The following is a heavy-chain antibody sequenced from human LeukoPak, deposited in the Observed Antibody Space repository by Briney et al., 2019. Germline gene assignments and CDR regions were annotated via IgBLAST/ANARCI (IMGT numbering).Heavy chain of an antibody. Sequence: ATVKISCKVSGYTFTDYYMHWVQQAPGKGLEWMGLVDPEDGGTIYAEKFQGRVTITADTSTDTAYMELSSLRSEDTAVYYCATDRGIAAAGALDYWGQGTLVTASS. D-gene: IGHD6-13*01. CDR3: ATDRGIAAAGALDY. J-gene: IGHJ4*02. CDR1: GYTFTDYY. V-gene: IGHV1-69-2*01. CDR2: VDPEDGGT.